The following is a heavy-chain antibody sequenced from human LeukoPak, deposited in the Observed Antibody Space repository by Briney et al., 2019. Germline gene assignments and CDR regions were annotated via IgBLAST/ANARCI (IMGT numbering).Heavy chain of an antibody. CDR2: INAKSGDT. D-gene: IGHD2-8*02. V-gene: IGHV1-2*02. J-gene: IGHJ5*01. CDR1: GYTFTDYY. CDR3: ARQNTGQLDS. Sequence: GASVKVSCKSSGYTFTDYYMHWVRQAPGQGLGWMGWINAKSGDTKYAQKFQARVTMTRDTSITTTYMEVSRLSSDDTAVYYCARQNTGQLDSWGQGTLVTVSS.